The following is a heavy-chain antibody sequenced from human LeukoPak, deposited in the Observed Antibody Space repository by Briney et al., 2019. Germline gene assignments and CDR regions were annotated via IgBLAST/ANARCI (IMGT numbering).Heavy chain of an antibody. CDR2: VSTDGSST. CDR3: ARGHWNYWVDY. D-gene: IGHD1-7*01. CDR1: GFTFSSYW. Sequence: GGSLRLSCAASGFTFSSYWMHWVRQAPGKGLVWVSRVSTDGSSTSYANSVKGRFTVSRDNSKNTLYLQMNSLRAEDTAVYYCARGHWNYWVDYWGQGTLVTVSS. V-gene: IGHV3-74*01. J-gene: IGHJ4*02.